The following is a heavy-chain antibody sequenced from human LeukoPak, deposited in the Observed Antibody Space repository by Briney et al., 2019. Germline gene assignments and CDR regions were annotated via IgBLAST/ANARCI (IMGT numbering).Heavy chain of an antibody. J-gene: IGHJ3*02. D-gene: IGHD5-18*01. CDR2: IYYSGST. Sequence: SETLSLTCTVSGGSISSYYWSWLRQPPGKGLEWIGYIYYSGSTNYNPSLKSRVTISVDTSKNQFSLKLSSVTAADTAVYYCARGYTRDAFDIWGQGTMVTVSS. CDR1: GGSISSYY. V-gene: IGHV4-59*01. CDR3: ARGYTRDAFDI.